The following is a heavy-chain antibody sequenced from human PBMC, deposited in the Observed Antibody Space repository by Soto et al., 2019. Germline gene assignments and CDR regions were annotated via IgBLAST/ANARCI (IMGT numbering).Heavy chain of an antibody. CDR3: ARGGHVVVVTAALDY. V-gene: IGHV1-3*01. J-gene: IGHJ4*02. D-gene: IGHD2-21*02. CDR1: GYTFTSYA. Sequence: GASVKVSCKASGYTFTSYAMHWVRQAPGQRLEWMGWINAGNGNTKYSQKFQGRVTITRDTSASTAYMELSSLTSEDTAVYYCARGGHVVVVTAALDYWGQGTLVTVSS. CDR2: INAGNGNT.